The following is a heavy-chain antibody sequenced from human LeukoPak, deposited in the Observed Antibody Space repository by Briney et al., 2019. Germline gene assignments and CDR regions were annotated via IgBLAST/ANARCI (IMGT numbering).Heavy chain of an antibody. D-gene: IGHD6-19*01. Sequence: PGGSLRLSCAASGFTVNNKYMTWVRQAPGKGLEWVSLIYNDGRTYYADSVKGRFTISRDNSKNTLYLQMNSLRAEDTAVYYCASQWLGAFDIWGQGTMVTVSS. V-gene: IGHV3-66*02. CDR2: IYNDGRT. CDR3: ASQWLGAFDI. CDR1: GFTVNNKY. J-gene: IGHJ3*02.